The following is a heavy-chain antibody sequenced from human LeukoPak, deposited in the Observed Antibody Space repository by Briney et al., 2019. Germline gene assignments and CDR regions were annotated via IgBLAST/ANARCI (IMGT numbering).Heavy chain of an antibody. J-gene: IGHJ5*02. CDR3: ARDPADYGDYVRWFDP. CDR1: GGSISSYY. CDR2: IYTSGST. V-gene: IGHV4-4*07. D-gene: IGHD4-17*01. Sequence: SETLSLTCTVSGGSISSYYWSWIRQPAGKGLEWIGRIYTSGSTNYNPSLKSRVTISVDKPKNQFSLKLSSVTAADTAVYYCARDPADYGDYVRWFDPWGQGTLVTVSS.